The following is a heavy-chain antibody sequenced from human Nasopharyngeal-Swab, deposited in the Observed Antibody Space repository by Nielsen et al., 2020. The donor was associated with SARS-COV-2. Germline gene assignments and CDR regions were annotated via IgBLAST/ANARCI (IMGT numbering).Heavy chain of an antibody. Sequence: WARQPPGQGLEWMGGIIPIFGTANYAQKFQGRVTITADESTRTAYMELSSLRSEDTAMYYCAREGAHYYDSSGYFSHDYWGQGTLVTVSS. J-gene: IGHJ4*02. D-gene: IGHD3-22*01. V-gene: IGHV1-69*01. CDR3: AREGAHYYDSSGYFSHDY. CDR2: IIPIFGTA.